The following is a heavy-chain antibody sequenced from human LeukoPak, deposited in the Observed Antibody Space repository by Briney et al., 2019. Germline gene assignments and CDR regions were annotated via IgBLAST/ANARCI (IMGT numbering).Heavy chain of an antibody. CDR1: GGSISSSSYY. D-gene: IGHD5/OR15-5a*01. J-gene: IGHJ4*02. Sequence: PSETLSLTCAVSGGSISSSSYYWGWIRQPPGKGLEWIGRIYTSGSTNYNPSLKSRVTISVDTSKNQFSLKLSSVTAADTAVYYCARDQLVSGHDYWGQGTLVTVSS. CDR3: ARDQLVSGHDY. V-gene: IGHV4-39*07. CDR2: IYTSGST.